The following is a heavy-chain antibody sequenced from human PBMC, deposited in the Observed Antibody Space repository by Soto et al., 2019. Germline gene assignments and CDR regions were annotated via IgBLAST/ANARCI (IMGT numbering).Heavy chain of an antibody. CDR3: ASPSPSWPDDAFDI. CDR2: IIPILDTA. CDR1: GGTFSSYA. V-gene: IGHV1-69*13. J-gene: IGHJ3*02. Sequence: SVKVSCKASGGTFSSYAISWVRQAPGQGLEWMGGIIPILDTANYAQKFQGRVTITADESTSTAYMELSSLRSEDTAVYYCASPSPSWPDDAFDIWGQGTVVTVSS. D-gene: IGHD2-2*01.